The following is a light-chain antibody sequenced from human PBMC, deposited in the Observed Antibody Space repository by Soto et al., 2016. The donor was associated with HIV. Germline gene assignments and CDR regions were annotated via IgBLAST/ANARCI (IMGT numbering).Light chain of an antibody. V-gene: IGLV3-1*01. J-gene: IGLJ3*02. Sequence: SYELTQPPSVSVSPGQTASITCSGDKLGDKYACWYQQKPGQSPVLVIYQDSKRPSGIPERFSGSNSGNTATLTISGTQPMDEADYYCQAWDSSRVFGGRTKLTVL. CDR1: KLGDKY. CDR2: QDS. CDR3: QAWDSSRV.